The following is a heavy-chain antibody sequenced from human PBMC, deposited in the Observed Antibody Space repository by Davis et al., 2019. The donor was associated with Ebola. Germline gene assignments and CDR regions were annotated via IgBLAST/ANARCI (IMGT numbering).Heavy chain of an antibody. D-gene: IGHD5-12*01. V-gene: IGHV3-23*01. CDR1: GFTFSSYA. CDR3: AKVLQATNILATTYYYYALDV. Sequence: GESLKISCAASGFTFSSYAMTWVRQAPGKGLEWVSGITGSDGSIYCADSVKGRFTISRDNSKNTLYLQMNSLRAEDTAVYYCAKVLQATNILATTYYYYALDVWGQGTTVTVS. CDR2: ITGSDGSI. J-gene: IGHJ6*02.